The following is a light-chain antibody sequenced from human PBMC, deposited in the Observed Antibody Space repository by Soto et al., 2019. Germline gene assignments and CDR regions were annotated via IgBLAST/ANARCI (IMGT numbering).Light chain of an antibody. J-gene: IGKJ1*01. Sequence: EIVMTQSPATLSVSPGERATLSCRASQSVSSNLAWYQQKPGQAPRLLIYGASTRATGIPARFSGSGSGTEFTLTISSLQSEDFAVYYCQQYNNPTFGQGTKVEIK. CDR1: QSVSSN. CDR2: GAS. V-gene: IGKV3-15*01. CDR3: QQYNNPT.